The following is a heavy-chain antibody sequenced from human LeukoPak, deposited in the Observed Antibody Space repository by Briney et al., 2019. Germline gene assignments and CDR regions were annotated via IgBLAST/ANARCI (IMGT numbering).Heavy chain of an antibody. J-gene: IGHJ5*02. CDR1: GGSISSGAYY. V-gene: IGHV4-30-2*01. CDR2: IYHSGTT. Sequence: SETLSFTCTVSGGSISSGAYYWSWIRQPPGKGLEWIGYIYHSGTTYYKPSLKSRVTISVDRSKKQFSLKLSSVTAADTAVYYCARGAQSIFGVVIPGWFDPWGQGTPVTVSS. CDR3: ARGAQSIFGVVIPGWFDP. D-gene: IGHD3-3*01.